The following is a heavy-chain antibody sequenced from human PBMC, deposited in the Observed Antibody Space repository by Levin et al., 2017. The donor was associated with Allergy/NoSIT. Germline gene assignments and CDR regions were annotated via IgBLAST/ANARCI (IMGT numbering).Heavy chain of an antibody. CDR2: FDPEDGET. V-gene: IGHV1-24*01. CDR3: ATVRHSSGWKNNWFDP. CDR1: GYTLTELS. D-gene: IGHD6-19*01. Sequence: ASVKVSCKVSGYTLTELSMHWVRQAPGKGLEWMGGFDPEDGETIYAQKFQGRVTMTEDTSTDTAYMELSSLRSEDTAVYYCATVRHSSGWKNNWFDPWGQGTLVTVSS. J-gene: IGHJ5*02.